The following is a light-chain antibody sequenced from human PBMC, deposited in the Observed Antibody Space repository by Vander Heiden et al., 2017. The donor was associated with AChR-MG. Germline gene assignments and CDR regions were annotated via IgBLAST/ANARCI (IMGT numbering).Light chain of an antibody. CDR2: EVS. J-gene: IGKJ1*01. CDR1: QSLLHSDGKTY. CDR3: MQGKYLRT. V-gene: IGKV2-29*02. Sequence: EILMTQTPLSLSVTPGQAASISCKSSQSLLHSDGKTYLYWYLQKPGKSPQLLIYEVSSRVSGVPPRFSGSGSGTEFTLKISRVEAEDVGDYYCMQGKYLRTFGQGTKV.